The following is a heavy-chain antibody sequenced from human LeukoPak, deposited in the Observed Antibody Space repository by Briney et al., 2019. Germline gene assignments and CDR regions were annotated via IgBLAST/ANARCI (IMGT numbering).Heavy chain of an antibody. Sequence: SETLSLTCTVSGGAFGSDYWSWMRRPPGKALEWIGYISSSGTTDYNPSLKSRVTISLDTSKNHFSLNLTSVTAADTAMYYCARVAERTWLPYDAAFDIWGLGTMVTVSS. V-gene: IGHV4-59*08. CDR3: ARVAERTWLPYDAAFDI. D-gene: IGHD3-9*01. J-gene: IGHJ3*02. CDR1: GGAFGSDY. CDR2: ISSSGTT.